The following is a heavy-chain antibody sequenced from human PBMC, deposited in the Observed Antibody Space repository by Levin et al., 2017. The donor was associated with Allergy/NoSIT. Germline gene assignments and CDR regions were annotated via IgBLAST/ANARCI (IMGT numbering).Heavy chain of an antibody. CDR2: VNPNSGGT. D-gene: IGHD6-19*01. Sequence: LAASVKVSCKASGYTFSDYFTHWVRQAPGQGLEWMGWVNPNSGGTNYAHHLQGRVTMTSDTSSTTAYMELRSLRSDDTAVYYCARLPNGQWLERNNYFDYWGQGTLVTVSS. CDR3: ARLPNGQWLERNNYFDY. CDR1: GYTFSDYF. J-gene: IGHJ4*02. V-gene: IGHV1-2*03.